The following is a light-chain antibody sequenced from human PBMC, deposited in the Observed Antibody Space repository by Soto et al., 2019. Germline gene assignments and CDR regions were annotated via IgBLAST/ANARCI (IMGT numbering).Light chain of an antibody. Sequence: QSALTQTASVSGSPGQSITMSCTGTSSDVGGYNFVSWYQQHPGKAPKLIVHEVANRLSGVSGRFSGSKSGNTAFLTISGLQAEDEAVYYCCSHSSSITWMCGGGTKVTVL. CDR1: SSDVGGYNF. V-gene: IGLV2-14*03. CDR3: CSHSSSITWM. J-gene: IGLJ3*02. CDR2: EVA.